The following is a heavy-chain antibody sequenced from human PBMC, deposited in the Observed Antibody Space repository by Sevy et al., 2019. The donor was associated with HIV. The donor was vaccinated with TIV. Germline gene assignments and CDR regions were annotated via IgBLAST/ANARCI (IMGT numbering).Heavy chain of an antibody. D-gene: IGHD2-15*01. CDR1: GFTFSNDN. J-gene: IGHJ6*02. V-gene: IGHV3-21*01. Sequence: GGSLRLSCAASGFTFSNDNMNWVRQAPGKGLEWVSSISSSSRYIYYADSMKGRFTISRDNAKNSLYRQMNSLRAEDTAVYYCARVVAYCSGGSCFPGYYYGMDVWGQGTTVTVSS. CDR2: ISSSSRYI. CDR3: ARVVAYCSGGSCFPGYYYGMDV.